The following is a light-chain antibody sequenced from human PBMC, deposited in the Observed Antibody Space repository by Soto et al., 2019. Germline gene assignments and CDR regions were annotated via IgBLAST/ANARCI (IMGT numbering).Light chain of an antibody. CDR2: DDN. CDR1: SDDVGTYTF. CDR3: FSYAGRSTWV. V-gene: IGLV2-23*01. J-gene: IGLJ3*02. Sequence: QSVLTQPASVSGSPGQSVTISCTGTSDDVGTYTFVSWYQQHPGKVPKFIIYDDNKRPSGVSYRFSGSKSGNTASLTISGLQAEDEADYYCFSYAGRSTWVFGGGTKLTVL.